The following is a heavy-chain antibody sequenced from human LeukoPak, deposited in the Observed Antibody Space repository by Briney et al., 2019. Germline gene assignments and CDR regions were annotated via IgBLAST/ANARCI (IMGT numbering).Heavy chain of an antibody. Sequence: HPAGSLRLSCAASGFTVSSNYMSWVRQAPGKGLEWVSVIYSGDNTNYADSVKGRFTISRHNSKNTLYLQMNSLRAEDTAVYYCATGSFRSSLGGYFDYWGQGTLVTVSS. V-gene: IGHV3-53*04. CDR1: GFTVSSNY. CDR2: IYSGDNT. J-gene: IGHJ4*02. D-gene: IGHD6-6*01. CDR3: ATGSFRSSLGGYFDY.